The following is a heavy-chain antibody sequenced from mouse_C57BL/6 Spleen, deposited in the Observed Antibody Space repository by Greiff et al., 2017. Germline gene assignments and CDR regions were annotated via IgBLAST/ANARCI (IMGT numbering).Heavy chain of an antibody. CDR2: IDPENGDT. J-gene: IGHJ3*01. CDR1: GFNIKDDY. Sequence: EVQLQQPGAELVRPGASVKLSCTASGFNIKDDYMHWVKQRPEQGLEWIGWIDPENGDTEYASKFQGKATITADTSSNTAYLQLSSLTSEDTAVYYCTTCTTVVATPFAYWGQGTLVTVSA. V-gene: IGHV14-4*01. CDR3: TTCTTVVATPFAY. D-gene: IGHD1-1*01.